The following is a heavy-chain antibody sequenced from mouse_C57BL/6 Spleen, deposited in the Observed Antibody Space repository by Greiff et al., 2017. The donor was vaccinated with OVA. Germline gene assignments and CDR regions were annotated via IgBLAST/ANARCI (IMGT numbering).Heavy chain of an antibody. D-gene: IGHD2-4*01. Sequence: VKLQESGAELVKPGASVKISCKASGYAFSSYWMNWVKQRPGKGLEWIGQIYPGDGDTNYNGKFKGKATLTADKSSSTAYMQLSSLTSEDSAVYFCARPPIYYDYDKDAMDYWGQGTSVTVSS. CDR2: IYPGDGDT. CDR3: ARPPIYYDYDKDAMDY. CDR1: GYAFSSYW. J-gene: IGHJ4*01. V-gene: IGHV1-80*01.